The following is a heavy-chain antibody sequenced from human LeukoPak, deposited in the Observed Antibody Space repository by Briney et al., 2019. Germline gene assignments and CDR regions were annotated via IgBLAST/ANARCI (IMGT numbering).Heavy chain of an antibody. V-gene: IGHV4-31*03. CDR3: ARVPTPYDTSAQVDP. J-gene: IGHJ5*02. D-gene: IGHD3-22*01. Sequence: SQTLSLTCSVSGGSINRGGYYWSWVRQHPGQGLEWIGYVYYTGTTNYNPSLKSRVTMSVDTSKNQFYLKLTSVTVADMAVYCARVPTPYDTSAQVDPWGQGTLVTVSS. CDR2: VYYTGTT. CDR1: GGSINRGGYY.